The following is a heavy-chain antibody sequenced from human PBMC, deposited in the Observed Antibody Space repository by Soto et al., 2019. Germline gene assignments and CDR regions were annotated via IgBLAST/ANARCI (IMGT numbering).Heavy chain of an antibody. Sequence: EVQLLESGGGLVQPGGSLRLSCAASGFTFTSYAMNWVRQAPGRGLEWVSASSGSGGSTYRADSVKGRFTISRDNSKNTLYLQMDGLRAEDTAIYYCAKGTLVLPAKGYYKDVWGKGTTVTVSS. J-gene: IGHJ6*03. D-gene: IGHD2-2*01. CDR1: GFTFTSYA. CDR3: AKGTLVLPAKGYYKDV. CDR2: SSGSGGST. V-gene: IGHV3-23*01.